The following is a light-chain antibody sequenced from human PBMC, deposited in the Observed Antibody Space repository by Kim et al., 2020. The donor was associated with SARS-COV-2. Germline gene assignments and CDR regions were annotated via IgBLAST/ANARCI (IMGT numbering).Light chain of an antibody. J-gene: IGKJ2*01. CDR1: QGIRSH. Sequence: DIQLTQSPSFLSASVGDRVTITCRASQGIRSHLAWYQQKPGKAPKLLIYAASTLQGRVPSRFSGSGSGTEFTLTISSLQPEDFATYSCQQLNDYPYTFGQGTKLEIK. CDR2: AAS. V-gene: IGKV1-9*01. CDR3: QQLNDYPYT.